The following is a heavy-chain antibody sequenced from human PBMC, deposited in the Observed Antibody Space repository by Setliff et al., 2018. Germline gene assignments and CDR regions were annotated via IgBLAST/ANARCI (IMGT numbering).Heavy chain of an antibody. D-gene: IGHD1-1*01. V-gene: IGHV4-61*08. CDR3: VREGYSEYFQD. J-gene: IGHJ1*01. CDR2: VFYSGIT. CDR1: GGSLSGAS. Sequence: SETLSLTCTVSGGSLSGASIVTWIRQPPGKGLEFIGYVFYSGITTYNVSLKSRVPISVDTSKNQLSLTLSSVTAADTAVYYCVREGYSEYFQDWGRGTLVTVSS.